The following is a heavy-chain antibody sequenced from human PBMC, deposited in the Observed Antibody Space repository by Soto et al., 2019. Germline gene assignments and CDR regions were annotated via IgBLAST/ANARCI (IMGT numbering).Heavy chain of an antibody. CDR1: GCSCTSYW. CDR3: ARMRTHGWFDP. Sequence: GELMRICCRGSGCSCTSYWGSWVRQMPGKGLEWMGRIDPSDSYTNYSPSFQGHVTISADKSISTAYLQWSSLKASDTAMYYCARMRTHGWFDPWGQGTLVTVSS. V-gene: IGHV5-10-1*01. CDR2: IDPSDSYT. J-gene: IGHJ5*02.